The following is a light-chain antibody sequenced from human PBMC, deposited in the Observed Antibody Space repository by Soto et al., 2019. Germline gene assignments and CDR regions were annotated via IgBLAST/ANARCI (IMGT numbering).Light chain of an antibody. J-gene: IGLJ1*01. CDR1: SSDVGGYNY. Sequence: QSVLTQPPSASGSPGQSVTISCTGTSSDVGGYNYVSWYQQHPGKAPKLMIYEVNKRPSGVPDRFSGSKSGNTASLTVSGLQAEDEADYYRSSYAGPNNVFGTGTKVTVL. CDR3: SSYAGPNNV. V-gene: IGLV2-8*01. CDR2: EVN.